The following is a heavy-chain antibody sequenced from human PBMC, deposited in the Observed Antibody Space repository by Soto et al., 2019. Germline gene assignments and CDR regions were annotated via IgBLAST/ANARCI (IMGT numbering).Heavy chain of an antibody. CDR1: GYTFTSYG. Sequence: QVQLVQSGAEVKKPGASVKVSCKASGYTFTSYGISWVRQAPGQGLEWMGWISAYNGNTNYAQKLQGRVTMTTDTSPSTAYMELRSLRSDDTAVYSCASNELAVNPVYYYRDVWGKGTTVTVSS. V-gene: IGHV1-18*01. D-gene: IGHD6-19*01. CDR3: ASNELAVNPVYYYRDV. CDR2: ISAYNGNT. J-gene: IGHJ6*03.